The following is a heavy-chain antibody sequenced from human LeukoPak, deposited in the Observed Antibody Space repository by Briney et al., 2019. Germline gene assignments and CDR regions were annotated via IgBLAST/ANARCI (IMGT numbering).Heavy chain of an antibody. CDR3: ARQPYHGPQSLDC. CDR1: GDSITCFY. D-gene: IGHD2-8*01. J-gene: IGHJ4*02. Sequence: PSETLSLTCTVSGDSITCFYWSWLRQPPGKGLEWIGYIYYSGGTNYNPSLKSRVTISVDTSKSQFSLRLSSVTTADTAIYYCARQPYHGPQSLDCWGQGTLVTVSS. CDR2: IYYSGGT. V-gene: IGHV4-59*08.